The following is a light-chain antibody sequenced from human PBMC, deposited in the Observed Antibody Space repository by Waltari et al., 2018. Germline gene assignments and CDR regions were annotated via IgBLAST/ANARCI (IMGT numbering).Light chain of an antibody. Sequence: DIQMTQSPSSLSASVGDRVTLTCRASQGISNSLAWYQQKPGKAPKLLLYSASRLESGVPSRFGGSGSGTDYTLTISSLQPEDFATYYCQQYYSTPITFGQGTRLEIK. J-gene: IGKJ5*01. V-gene: IGKV1-NL1*01. CDR3: QQYYSTPIT. CDR1: QGISNS. CDR2: SAS.